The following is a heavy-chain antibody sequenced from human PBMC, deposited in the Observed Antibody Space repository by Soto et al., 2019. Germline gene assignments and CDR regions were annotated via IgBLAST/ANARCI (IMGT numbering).Heavy chain of an antibody. CDR1: GYTFTSYG. V-gene: IGHV1-18*01. D-gene: IGHD3-10*01. CDR3: ARTDGTNSGEDYYYGMDV. J-gene: IGHJ6*02. Sequence: GASVKVSCKASGYTFTSYGISWVRQAPGQGLEWMGWISAYNGNTNYAQKLQGRVTMTTDTSTSTAYMELRSLRSDDTAVYYCARTDGTNSGEDYYYGMDVWGQGTTVTVSS. CDR2: ISAYNGNT.